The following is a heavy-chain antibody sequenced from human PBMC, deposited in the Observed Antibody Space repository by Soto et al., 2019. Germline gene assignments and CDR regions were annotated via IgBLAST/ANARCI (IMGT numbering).Heavy chain of an antibody. Sequence: SETLSLTCTVSGGSISSSSYYWGWIRQPPGKGLEWIGSIYYSGSTYYNPSLKSRVTISVDTSKNQFSLKLSSVTAADTAVYYCARHEQIRDIVVVVAATVFDYWGQGTLVTVSS. CDR1: GGSISSSSYY. V-gene: IGHV4-39*01. CDR2: IYYSGST. CDR3: ARHEQIRDIVVVVAATVFDY. D-gene: IGHD2-15*01. J-gene: IGHJ4*02.